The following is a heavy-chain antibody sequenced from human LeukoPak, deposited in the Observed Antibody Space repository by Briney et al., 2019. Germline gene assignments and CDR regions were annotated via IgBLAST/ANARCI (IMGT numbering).Heavy chain of an antibody. J-gene: IGHJ4*02. CDR2: IYYSGST. Sequence: SETLPLTCTVSGGSISSYYWSWVRQPPGKGLEWIGYIYYSGSTNYNPSLKSRVTISVDTSKNQFSLKVSSVTAADTAVYYCARDRWLGYWGQGTLATVSS. D-gene: IGHD5-18*01. V-gene: IGHV4-59*01. CDR3: ARDRWLGY. CDR1: GGSISSYY.